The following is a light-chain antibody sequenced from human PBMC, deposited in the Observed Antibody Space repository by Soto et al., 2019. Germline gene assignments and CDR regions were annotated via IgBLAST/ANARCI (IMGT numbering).Light chain of an antibody. Sequence: DIQITQSPSSLSASVGDRVTITCRASQSISRYLNWYQQKPGKAPKLLIYTTSSLQSGVPSRFSGSGSGTDFTLTISSLHPEDFATYYCLQDHDDSWTFGQGTKVDIK. J-gene: IGKJ1*01. CDR3: LQDHDDSWT. CDR1: QSISRY. V-gene: IGKV1-39*01. CDR2: TTS.